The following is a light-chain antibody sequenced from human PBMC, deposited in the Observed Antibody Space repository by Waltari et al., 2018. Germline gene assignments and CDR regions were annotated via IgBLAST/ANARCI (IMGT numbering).Light chain of an antibody. CDR3: QHYSGFSSRT. Sequence: DIQMTQSPSTLSPSVGDTVTIPCRARQSTSDYLAWYQQTPGKAPKLLIYDASTLKNGVPSRFSGSVAGTEFTLTISSLQPDDFATYYCQHYSGFSSRTFGQGTKVDIK. CDR2: DAS. CDR1: QSTSDY. J-gene: IGKJ1*01. V-gene: IGKV1-5*01.